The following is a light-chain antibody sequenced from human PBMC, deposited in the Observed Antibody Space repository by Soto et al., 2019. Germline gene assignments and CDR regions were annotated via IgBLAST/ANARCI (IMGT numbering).Light chain of an antibody. Sequence: QTVVTQEPSFSVSPGATVTLTCGLSSGSVSVSNYPSWYQQTPGQAPRMLIYSTNTRSSGVPDRFSGSILGNKAALTITGAQADDESDYYCVLYMRSGLRVFGGGTKLTVL. CDR1: SGSVSVSNY. CDR2: STN. CDR3: VLYMRSGLRV. J-gene: IGLJ2*01. V-gene: IGLV8-61*01.